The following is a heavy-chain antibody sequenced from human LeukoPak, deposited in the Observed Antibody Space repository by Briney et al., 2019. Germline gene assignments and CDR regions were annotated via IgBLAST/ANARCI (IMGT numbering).Heavy chain of an antibody. CDR2: ISAYYGNT. V-gene: IGHV1-18*01. Sequence: GASVKFSCKASGFTFTSYGISWVRQAPGQGLEWMGWISAYYGNTNYAQKLQGRVTMTTDTSTSTAYMELRSLRSDDTAVYYCAREGYCSSTSCYRGYYMDVWGKGTTVTVSS. CDR1: GFTFTSYG. CDR3: AREGYCSSTSCYRGYYMDV. J-gene: IGHJ6*03. D-gene: IGHD2-2*02.